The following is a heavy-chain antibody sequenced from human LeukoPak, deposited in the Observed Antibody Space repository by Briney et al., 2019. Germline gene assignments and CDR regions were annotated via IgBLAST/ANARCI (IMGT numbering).Heavy chain of an antibody. CDR3: ATNRLGYCSSTSCYRTYYYYMDV. D-gene: IGHD2-2*01. J-gene: IGHJ6*03. CDR1: GGSISSYY. CDR2: IYTSGST. Sequence: SETLSLTCTVSGGSISSYYWSWIRQPAGKGLEWIGRIYTSGSTNYNPSLKSRVTMSVDTSKNQFSLKLSSVTAADTAVYYCATNRLGYCSSTSCYRTYYYYMDVWGKGTTVTVSS. V-gene: IGHV4-4*07.